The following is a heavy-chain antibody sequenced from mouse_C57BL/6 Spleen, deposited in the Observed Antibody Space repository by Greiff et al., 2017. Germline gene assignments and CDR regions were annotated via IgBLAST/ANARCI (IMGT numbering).Heavy chain of an antibody. CDR3: ASAYYSNSGDAMDY. D-gene: IGHD2-5*01. Sequence: QVQLKQPGAELVKPGASVKLSCKASGYTFTSYWMHWVKQRPGQGLEWIGMIHPNSGSTNYNEKFKSKATLTVDKSSSTAYMQLSSLTSEDSAVYYCASAYYSNSGDAMDYWGQGTSVTVSS. CDR2: IHPNSGST. V-gene: IGHV1-64*01. CDR1: GYTFTSYW. J-gene: IGHJ4*01.